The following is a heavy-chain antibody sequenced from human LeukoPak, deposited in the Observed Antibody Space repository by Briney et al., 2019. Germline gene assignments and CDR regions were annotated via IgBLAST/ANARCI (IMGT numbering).Heavy chain of an antibody. Sequence: GGTLRLSCAASGFTFSSYGMHWVRQAPGKGLEWVAVISYDGSNKYYADSVKGRFTISRDNSKNTLYLQMNSLRAEDTAVYYCANARGAIFGPSDYWGQGTLVTVSS. CDR1: GFTFSSYG. V-gene: IGHV3-30*18. D-gene: IGHD3-3*01. J-gene: IGHJ4*02. CDR2: ISYDGSNK. CDR3: ANARGAIFGPSDY.